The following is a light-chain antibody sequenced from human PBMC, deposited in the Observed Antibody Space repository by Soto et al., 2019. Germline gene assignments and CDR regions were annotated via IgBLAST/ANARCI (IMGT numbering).Light chain of an antibody. V-gene: IGLV2-14*01. CDR3: SSYTSSSTPDV. CDR1: SSDVGGYNY. Sequence: QSALTQPASVSGSPGQSITISCTGTSSDVGGYNYVSWSQQHPGKAPKLMIYDVSNRPSGVSNRFSGSKSGNTASLTISGVQAEDEADYYCSSYTSSSTPDVFGTGTKLTVL. J-gene: IGLJ1*01. CDR2: DVS.